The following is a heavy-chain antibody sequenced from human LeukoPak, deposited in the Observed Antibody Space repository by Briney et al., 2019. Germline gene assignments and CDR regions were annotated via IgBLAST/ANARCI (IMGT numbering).Heavy chain of an antibody. CDR2: IKQDGSEK. Sequence: PGGSLRLSCAASGFTFNSYYMSWVRQAPGKGLEWVASIKQDGSEKYYVDSVKGRFTISRDNAKNSLYLQMNSLRAEDTAVYYCARDWRGIAARRVFDPWGQGTLVTVSS. D-gene: IGHD6-6*01. J-gene: IGHJ5*02. V-gene: IGHV3-7*03. CDR1: GFTFNSYY. CDR3: ARDWRGIAARRVFDP.